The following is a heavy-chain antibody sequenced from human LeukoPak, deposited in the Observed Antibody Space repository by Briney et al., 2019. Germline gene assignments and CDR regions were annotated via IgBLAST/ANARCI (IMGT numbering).Heavy chain of an antibody. Sequence: PSETLSLTCAVYGGSSSGYYWSWIRQPPGKGLEWIGEINHSGSTNYNPSLKSRVTISVDTSKNQFSLKLRSVTAADTAVYYCASIYSSGYYPIGYWGQGTLVTVSS. V-gene: IGHV4-34*01. D-gene: IGHD6-19*01. CDR3: ASIYSSGYYPIGY. CDR2: INHSGST. J-gene: IGHJ4*02. CDR1: GGSSSGYY.